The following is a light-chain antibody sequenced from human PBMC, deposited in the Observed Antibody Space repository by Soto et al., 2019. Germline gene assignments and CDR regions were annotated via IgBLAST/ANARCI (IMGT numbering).Light chain of an antibody. V-gene: IGLV1-40*01. CDR3: QSYDSSLSAV. J-gene: IGLJ2*01. CDR2: GNS. CDR1: TSNFGTKS. Sequence: QSALTQPPSASGAPGQRVTISCSGGTSNFGTKSVNWYQHLPGAAPKLLIYGNSNRPSGVPDRFSGSKSGTSASLAITGLQAEDEADYYCQSYDSSLSAVFGGGTKLTVL.